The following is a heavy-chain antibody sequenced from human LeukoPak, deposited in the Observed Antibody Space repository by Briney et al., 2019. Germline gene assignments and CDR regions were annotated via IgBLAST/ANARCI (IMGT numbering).Heavy chain of an antibody. J-gene: IGHJ4*02. CDR1: GGSISSGSYS. V-gene: IGHV4-30-2*01. Sequence: PSQALSLTCAVSGGSISSGSYSWSWIRQPPGKGLEWIGYIYPRGSTYYNPSLKSRVILSLDKSANQFSLNLSSVTAADTAVYYCARFSPRAMGNYLDFWGQGTLVTVSS. CDR3: ARFSPRAMGNYLDF. D-gene: IGHD7-27*01. CDR2: IYPRGST.